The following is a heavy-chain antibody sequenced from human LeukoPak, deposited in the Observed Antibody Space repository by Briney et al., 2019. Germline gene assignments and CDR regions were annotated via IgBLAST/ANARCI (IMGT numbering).Heavy chain of an antibody. CDR2: ISSSSSTI. J-gene: IGHJ2*01. CDR1: GFTFSSNS. Sequence: GGSLRLSRAASGFTFSSNSMNWVRQAPGKGLEWVSYISSSSSTIYYADSVKGRFTISRDSAKNSLYLQMNSLRDEDTAVYYCARDLNWYFDLWGRGTLVTVSS. CDR3: ARDLNWYFDL. V-gene: IGHV3-48*02.